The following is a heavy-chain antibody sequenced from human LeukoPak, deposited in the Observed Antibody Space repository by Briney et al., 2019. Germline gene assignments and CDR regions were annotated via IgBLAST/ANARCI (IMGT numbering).Heavy chain of an antibody. D-gene: IGHD1-14*01. CDR1: GYTFTSYY. CDR3: ARVRIGRQFDP. J-gene: IGHJ5*02. Sequence: GASVKVSCKASGYTFTSYYMHWVRQAPGQGLEWMGIINPSGGSTSYAQKFQGRVTMTRDMSTSTVYMELSSLRSEDTAVYYCARVRIGRQFDPWGQGTLVTVSS. CDR2: INPSGGST. V-gene: IGHV1-46*01.